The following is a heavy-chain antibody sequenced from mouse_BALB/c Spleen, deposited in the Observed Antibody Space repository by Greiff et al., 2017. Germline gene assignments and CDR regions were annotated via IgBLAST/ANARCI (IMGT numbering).Heavy chain of an antibody. Sequence: QVQLQQSGAELVRPGTSVKVSCKASGYAFTNYLIEWVKQRPGQGLEWIGVINPGSGGTNYNEKFKGKATLTADKSSSTAYMQLSSLTSDDSAVYCCAREGITTGFAYWGQGTLVTVSA. V-gene: IGHV1-54*01. D-gene: IGHD2-4*01. CDR3: AREGITTGFAY. CDR1: GYAFTNYL. J-gene: IGHJ3*01. CDR2: INPGSGGT.